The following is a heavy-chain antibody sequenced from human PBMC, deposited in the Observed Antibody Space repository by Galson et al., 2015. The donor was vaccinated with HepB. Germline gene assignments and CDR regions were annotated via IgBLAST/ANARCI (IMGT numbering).Heavy chain of an antibody. V-gene: IGHV1-46*01. CDR1: GYTFTSYY. D-gene: IGHD2-15*01. CDR2: INPSGGST. CDR3: ARGEDIVVVVAATGGTGWFDP. Sequence: SVKVSCKASGYTFTSYYMHWVRQAPGQGLEWMGIINPSGGSTSYAQKFQGRVTMTRDTSTSTVYMELSSLRFEDTAVYYCARGEDIVVVVAATGGTGWFDPWGQGTLVTVSS. J-gene: IGHJ5*02.